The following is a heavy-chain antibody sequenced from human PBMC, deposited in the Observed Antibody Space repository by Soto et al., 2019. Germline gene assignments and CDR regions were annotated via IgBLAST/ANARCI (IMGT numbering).Heavy chain of an antibody. Sequence: QVQLVQSGAEVKKHGSSMKVSCKASGGTFRSYAISWVRQAPGQGLEWMGGIIPIFGTADYAQKFHGRVTITADESTSPAYMELSSLRSEDTAVDYCARGITGTVTYYYGLDVWGQGTTVTVSS. CDR1: GGTFRSYA. V-gene: IGHV1-69*12. J-gene: IGHJ6*02. CDR3: ARGITGTVTYYYGLDV. CDR2: IIPIFGTA. D-gene: IGHD1-20*01.